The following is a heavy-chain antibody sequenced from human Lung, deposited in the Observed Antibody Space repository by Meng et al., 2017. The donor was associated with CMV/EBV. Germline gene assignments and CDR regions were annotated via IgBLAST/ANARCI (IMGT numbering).Heavy chain of an antibody. CDR3: VRGQLFCSGGSCYQHFDP. J-gene: IGHJ5*02. CDR1: GFTFSSFA. Sequence: GESLKISCAASGFTFSSFAMHWVRQAPGKGLEWVAVISYNGFNEYYADSVKGRFTISRDNSKNTLSLQMNSLRAEDTALYYCVRGQLFCSGGSCYQHFDPWGTGPXVSGAS. CDR2: ISYNGFNE. D-gene: IGHD2-15*01. V-gene: IGHV3-30-3*01.